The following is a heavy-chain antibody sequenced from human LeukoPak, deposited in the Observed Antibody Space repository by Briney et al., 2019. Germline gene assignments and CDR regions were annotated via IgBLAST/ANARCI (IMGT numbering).Heavy chain of an antibody. CDR1: GFTFSNHN. CDR3: ARELGGIKDLDY. V-gene: IGHV3-21*01. D-gene: IGHD7-27*01. Sequence: TGGSLRLSCAASGFTFSNHNMNWVRQAPGKGLEWVSSIGRGGRDVYYADSVKGRFTISRDNAENSLYLQMNSLRAEDTAVYYCARELGGIKDLDYWGQGSLGTVSS. J-gene: IGHJ4*02. CDR2: IGRGGRDV.